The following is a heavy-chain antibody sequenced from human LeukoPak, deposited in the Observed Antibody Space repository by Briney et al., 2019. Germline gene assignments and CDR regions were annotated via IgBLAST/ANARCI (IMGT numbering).Heavy chain of an antibody. Sequence: SETLSLTCIVSAGSISSYYWSWIRQPPGKGLQRIGYIHRSGSTNYNPSLKSRVTISVDVSKDQFSLKLSSMTAADTAVYYCARSHYRMTTITVFDYWGQGTLVTVSS. CDR1: AGSISSYY. J-gene: IGHJ4*02. V-gene: IGHV4-59*08. CDR2: IHRSGST. CDR3: ARSHYRMTTITVFDY. D-gene: IGHD5-12*01.